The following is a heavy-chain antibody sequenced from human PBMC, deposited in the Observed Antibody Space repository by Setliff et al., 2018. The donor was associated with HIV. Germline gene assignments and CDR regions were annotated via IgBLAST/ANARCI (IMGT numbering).Heavy chain of an antibody. Sequence: PGGSLRLSCTGYGFTFDDDTMSWVRQASGKGLEWVSVIYSGGSTYYADSVKGRFTISRDNSKNTLYLQMNSLRAEDTAVYYCAKERNPYYYDISGYSWFDPWGQGTLVTVSS. CDR1: GFTFDDDT. V-gene: IGHV3-66*01. J-gene: IGHJ5*02. CDR3: AKERNPYYYDISGYSWFDP. D-gene: IGHD3-22*01. CDR2: IYSGGST.